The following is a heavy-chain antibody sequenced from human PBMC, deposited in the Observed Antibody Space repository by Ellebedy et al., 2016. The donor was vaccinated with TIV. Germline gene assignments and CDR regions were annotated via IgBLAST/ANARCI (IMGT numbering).Heavy chain of an antibody. CDR3: ARHRKSYWLKNWFDP. CDR2: INHSGST. CDR1: GGSFSGYY. D-gene: IGHD2-8*02. J-gene: IGHJ5*02. Sequence: SETLSLXXAVYGGSFSGYYWSWIRQPPGKGLEWIGEINHSGSTNYNPSLKSRVTISVDTSKNQFSLKLSSVTAADTAVYYCARHRKSYWLKNWFDPWGQGTLVTVSS. V-gene: IGHV4-34*01.